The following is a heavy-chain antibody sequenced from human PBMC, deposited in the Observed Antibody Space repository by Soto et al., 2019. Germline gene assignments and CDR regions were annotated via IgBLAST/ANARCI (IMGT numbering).Heavy chain of an antibody. CDR3: ARDHGSSGWTFDY. CDR1: GGSISSGDYY. J-gene: IGHJ4*02. V-gene: IGHV4-30-4*01. CDR2: IYYSGST. D-gene: IGHD6-19*01. Sequence: SETLSLTCTVSGGSISSGDYYWSWIRQPPGKGLEWIGYIYYSGSTYYNPSLKSRVTISVDTSKNQFSLKLSPVTAADTAVYYCARDHGSSGWTFDYWGQGTLVTVSS.